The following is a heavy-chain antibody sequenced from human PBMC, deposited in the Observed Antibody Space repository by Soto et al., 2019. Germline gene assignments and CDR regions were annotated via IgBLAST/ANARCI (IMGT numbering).Heavy chain of an antibody. Sequence: GGSLRLSCAASGFTVSSNYMSWVRQAPGKGLEWVSVIYSGGSTYYADSVKGRFTISRHNSKNTLYLQMNSLRAEDTAVYYCAGEAQYDRYYYYGMDVWGQGTTVTVSS. D-gene: IGHD3-16*01. CDR3: AGEAQYDRYYYYGMDV. V-gene: IGHV3-53*04. CDR2: IYSGGST. J-gene: IGHJ6*02. CDR1: GFTVSSNY.